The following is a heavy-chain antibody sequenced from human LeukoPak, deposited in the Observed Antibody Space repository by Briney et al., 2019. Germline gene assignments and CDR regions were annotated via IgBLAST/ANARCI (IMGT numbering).Heavy chain of an antibody. J-gene: IGHJ4*02. CDR1: GGSISSYY. CDR2: IYSSGRT. V-gene: IGHV4-59*08. Sequence: PSETLSLTCTVSGGSISSYYWSWIRQSPGRGLEWIGSIYSSGRTNYNPSLKSRVTISVDTSKNQFSLRLISVAAADTAVYYCARHSGYLYFDYWGQGALATVSS. D-gene: IGHD5-12*01. CDR3: ARHSGYLYFDY.